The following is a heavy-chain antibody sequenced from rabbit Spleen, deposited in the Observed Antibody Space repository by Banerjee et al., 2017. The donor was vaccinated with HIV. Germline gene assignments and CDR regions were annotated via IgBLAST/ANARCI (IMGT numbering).Heavy chain of an antibody. CDR1: GFTLSSYY. Sequence: QLKESGGGLVQPGGSLKLSCKASGFTLSSYYMNWVRQAPGKGLEWIGYIDPVFGITYYANWVNGRFSISRENAQNTVFLQMTSLTAADTATYFCARDGAGGSYFALWGHGTLVTVS. CDR3: ARDGAGGSYFAL. V-gene: IGHV1S7*01. CDR2: IDPVFGIT. D-gene: IGHD8-1*01. J-gene: IGHJ4*01.